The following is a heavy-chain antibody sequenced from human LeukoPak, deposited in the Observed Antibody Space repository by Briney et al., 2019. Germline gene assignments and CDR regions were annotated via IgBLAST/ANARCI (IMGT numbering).Heavy chain of an antibody. CDR3: AKEAISGWYFNSFDY. CDR1: GFTLSSYG. CDR2: IRYDGSNK. D-gene: IGHD6-19*01. V-gene: IGHV3-30*02. Sequence: GGSLRLSCAASGFTLSSYGMHCVRRAPGKGLEWVTFIRYDGSNKYYADSVKGRFTISRDNSRNTLYLQMNSVRAEDTAVYYCAKEAISGWYFNSFDYWGQGTLVTVSS. J-gene: IGHJ4*02.